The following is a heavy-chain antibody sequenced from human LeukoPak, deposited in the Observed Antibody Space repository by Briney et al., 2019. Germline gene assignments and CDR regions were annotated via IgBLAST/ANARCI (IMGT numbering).Heavy chain of an antibody. CDR2: TSYSGST. Sequence: PSETLSLTCTVSGGSISGNTYYWGWIRQPPGKGLEWIGTTSYSGSTYYNPSLKSRVTISVDTSKNQFSLRLSSVTAADTALYYCARYLAVAGTYWFDPWGQGTLVTVSS. D-gene: IGHD6-19*01. CDR3: ARYLAVAGTYWFDP. CDR1: GGSISGNTYY. J-gene: IGHJ5*02. V-gene: IGHV4-39*01.